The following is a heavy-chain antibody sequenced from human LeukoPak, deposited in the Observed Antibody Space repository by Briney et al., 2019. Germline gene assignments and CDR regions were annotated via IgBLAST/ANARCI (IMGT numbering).Heavy chain of an antibody. V-gene: IGHV4-34*01. J-gene: IGHJ6*02. D-gene: IGHD3-3*02. Sequence: SETLSLTCAVYGGSFSDYYWSWIRQPPGKGLEWIGEINHSGSTNYNPSLKSRVTISVDTSKNQFSLKLSSVTAADTAVYYCARGWPFLEWLSPHHYYYGMDVWGQGTTVTVSS. CDR3: ARGWPFLEWLSPHHYYYGMDV. CDR2: INHSGST. CDR1: GGSFSDYY.